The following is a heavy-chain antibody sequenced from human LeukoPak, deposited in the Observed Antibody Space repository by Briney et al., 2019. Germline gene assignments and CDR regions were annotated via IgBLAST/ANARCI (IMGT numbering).Heavy chain of an antibody. J-gene: IGHJ4*02. CDR1: GFTFSSYW. V-gene: IGHV3-74*01. Sequence: PGGSLRLSCAASGFTFSSYWIHWVRQAPGKGLVWVSRINTDGSSTSYADSVKGRFTISRDNAKNTLYLQMNSLRAEDTAVYYCARGTGRPIEIDYWGQGTPVTVSS. CDR2: INTDGSST. CDR3: ARGTGRPIEIDY. D-gene: IGHD1-1*01.